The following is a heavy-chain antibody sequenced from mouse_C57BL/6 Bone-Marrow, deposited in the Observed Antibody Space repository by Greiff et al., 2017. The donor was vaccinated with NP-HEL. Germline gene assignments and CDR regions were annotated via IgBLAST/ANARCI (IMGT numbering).Heavy chain of an antibody. D-gene: IGHD2-4*01. V-gene: IGHV5-6*03. CDR3: ASPYDYDVAWFAY. CDR2: ISSGGSYT. Sequence: EVKGVESGGGLVKPGGSLKLSCAASGFTFSSYGMSWVRQTPDKRLEWVATISSGGSYTYYPDSVKGRFTISRDNAKNTLYLQMSSLKSEDTAMYYCASPYDYDVAWFAYWGQGTLVTVSA. J-gene: IGHJ3*01. CDR1: GFTFSSYG.